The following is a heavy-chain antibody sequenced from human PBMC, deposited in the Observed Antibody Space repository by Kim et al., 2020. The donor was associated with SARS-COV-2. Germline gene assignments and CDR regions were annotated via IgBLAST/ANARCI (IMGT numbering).Heavy chain of an antibody. D-gene: IGHD6-13*01. Sequence: YADSVKGRFTISRDNSKNTLYLQMNSLRAEDTAVYYCAKDGYSSSWFFDYWGQGTLVTVSS. V-gene: IGHV3-30*02. J-gene: IGHJ4*02. CDR3: AKDGYSSSWFFDY.